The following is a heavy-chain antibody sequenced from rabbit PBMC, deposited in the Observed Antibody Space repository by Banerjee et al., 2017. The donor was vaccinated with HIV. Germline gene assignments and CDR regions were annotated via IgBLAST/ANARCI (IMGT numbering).Heavy chain of an antibody. CDR1: GFSFSSSYW. CDR2: FAVGGSDAP. CDR3: ARDYTYGYTGYDL. V-gene: IGHV1S45*01. D-gene: IGHD6-1*01. J-gene: IGHJ4*01. Sequence: QEQLEESGGDLVKPEGSLTLTCTASGFSFSSSYWICWVRQAPGKGLEWIACFAVGGSDAPYYASWAKGRFTFSKTSSTTVTLEMTSLTAADTATYFCARDYTYGYTGYDLWGQGTLVTVS.